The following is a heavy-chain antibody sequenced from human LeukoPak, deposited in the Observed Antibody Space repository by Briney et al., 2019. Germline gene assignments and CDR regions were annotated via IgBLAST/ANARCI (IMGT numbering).Heavy chain of an antibody. J-gene: IGHJ5*02. V-gene: IGHV1-2*02. CDR2: INPNSGGT. Sequence: ASVKVSCKASGYTFTGYFMHWVRQAPGQGLEWKGWINPNSGGTNYAQKFQGRVTMTGDTSISTAYMDLSSLRSDDTAVYYCARDPYYYGSGVPSGWFDPWGQGTLVTVSS. D-gene: IGHD3-10*01. CDR1: GYTFTGYF. CDR3: ARDPYYYGSGVPSGWFDP.